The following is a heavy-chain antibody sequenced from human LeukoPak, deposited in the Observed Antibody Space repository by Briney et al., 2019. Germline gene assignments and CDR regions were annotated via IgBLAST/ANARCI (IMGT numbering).Heavy chain of an antibody. J-gene: IGHJ4*02. CDR2: IKQDGSEK. Sequence: GGSLRLSCAASGFTFISYWMSWVRQAPGKGLEWVASIKQDGSEKYYVDSVKGRFTISRDNAKNSLYLQMNSLRAEDTAVYYCARRYFDYWGQGTLVTVSS. CDR3: ARRYFDY. CDR1: GFTFISYW. V-gene: IGHV3-7*03.